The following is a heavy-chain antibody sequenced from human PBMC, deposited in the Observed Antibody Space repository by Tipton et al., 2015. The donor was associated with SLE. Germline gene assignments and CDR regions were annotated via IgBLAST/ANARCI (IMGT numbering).Heavy chain of an antibody. CDR2: IYYRENT. J-gene: IGHJ6*03. Sequence: TLSLTCTVSGGSISSYYWSWIRQPPGKGLEWIGHIYYRENTKYNPSLKSRVTISVDASKNQFSLRLTSVTAADTAVYYCARKTGYLYYMDVWGKGTTVTVSS. CDR1: GGSISSYY. V-gene: IGHV4-59*01. D-gene: IGHD1-1*01. CDR3: ARKTGYLYYMDV.